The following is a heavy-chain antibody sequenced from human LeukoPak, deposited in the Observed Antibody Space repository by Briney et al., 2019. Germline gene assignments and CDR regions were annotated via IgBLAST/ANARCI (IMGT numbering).Heavy chain of an antibody. CDR3: VTGTDAYKIGNI. CDR1: GGSFSGYY. J-gene: IGHJ4*02. CDR2: IHPTEGG. Sequence: SETLTLTCAVFGGSFSGYYLTWIRQSPGKGLEWVGEIHPTEGGHYNPSLESRVTMSVDTSKTQSSLRMNSVTAADTAVYFCVTGTDAYKIGNIWGQGSLVTVSS. D-gene: IGHD5-24*01. V-gene: IGHV4-34*01.